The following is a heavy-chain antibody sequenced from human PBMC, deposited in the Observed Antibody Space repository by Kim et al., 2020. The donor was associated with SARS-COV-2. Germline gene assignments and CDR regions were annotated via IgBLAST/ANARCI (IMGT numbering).Heavy chain of an antibody. J-gene: IGHJ5*02. V-gene: IGHV3-11*06. D-gene: IGHD5-18*01. Sequence: RFTISRDNAKNSLYLQMNSLRAEDTAVYYCARLLGEGGYLVTTRRGWFDPWGQGTLVTVSS. CDR3: ARLLGEGGYLVTTRRGWFDP.